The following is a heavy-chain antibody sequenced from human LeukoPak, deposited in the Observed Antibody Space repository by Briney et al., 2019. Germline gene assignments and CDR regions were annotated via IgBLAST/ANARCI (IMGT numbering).Heavy chain of an antibody. CDR1: GFSFSRHA. Sequence: GGSLRLSCAASGFSFSRHAMNWVRQAPGKGLEWISHISGGSGIIEYADSVRGRFTISRDNGRGSLYLQMNSLRVEDTAVYYCARYGSGRNYIDPFDFWGQGTLVAVSS. D-gene: IGHD3-10*01. V-gene: IGHV3-48*01. CDR3: ARYGSGRNYIDPFDF. J-gene: IGHJ4*02. CDR2: ISGGSGII.